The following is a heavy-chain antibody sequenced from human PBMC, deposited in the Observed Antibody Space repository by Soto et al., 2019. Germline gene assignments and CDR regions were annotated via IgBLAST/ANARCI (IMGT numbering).Heavy chain of an antibody. Sequence: EVQLVEFGGGLVQPGRSLRLSCAASGFTVSNNYMRWVRQAPGKGLEWVSLIYSGGATYYADSVKGRFTISRDNSKNTLYLQMNSLIAEDTAVYYCARDGTYNWVGGQGILVTVSS. CDR2: IYSGGAT. CDR1: GFTVSNNY. J-gene: IGHJ4*02. V-gene: IGHV3-66*01. D-gene: IGHD1-1*01. CDR3: ARDGTYNWV.